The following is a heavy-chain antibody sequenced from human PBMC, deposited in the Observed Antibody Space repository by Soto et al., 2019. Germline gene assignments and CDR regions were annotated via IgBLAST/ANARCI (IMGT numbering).Heavy chain of an antibody. J-gene: IGHJ4*02. CDR2: IYPSDSRT. CDR1: GYTFANYW. V-gene: IGHV5-51*01. D-gene: IGHD2-15*01. CDR3: ARLAPDIVVVVAATPPPLDY. Sequence: GESLKISCESSGYTFANYWIGWVRQVPGKGLEWVAIIYPSDSRTIYSPSFQGQVTISADKSISTAYLQWSSLKASDTAMYYCARLAPDIVVVVAATPPPLDYWGQGTLVTVSS.